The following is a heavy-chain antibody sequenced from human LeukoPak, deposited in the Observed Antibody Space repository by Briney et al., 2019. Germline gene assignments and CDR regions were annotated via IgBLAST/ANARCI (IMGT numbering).Heavy chain of an antibody. J-gene: IGHJ6*02. CDR1: GGSISSCNW. CDR2: IYHNGTP. V-gene: IGHV4-4*02. D-gene: IGHD2-2*02. Sequence: PSGTLSLTCGVSGGSISSCNWWRWLHPSGEKLQEWMGIIYHNGTPNYDPSLKRRVTISADTSKNHLYKKLTSVTAADTAVYYCATAPILRGEGGEHYKYGMDVWGQGTTVIVSS. CDR3: ATAPILRGEGGEHYKYGMDV.